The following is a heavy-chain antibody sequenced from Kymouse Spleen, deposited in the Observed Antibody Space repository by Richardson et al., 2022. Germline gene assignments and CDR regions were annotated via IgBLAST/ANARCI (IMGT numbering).Heavy chain of an antibody. V-gene: IGHV3-30*18. CDR3: AKDSSSGMDV. CDR1: GFTFSSYG. D-gene: IGHD6-6*01. Sequence: QVQLVESGGGVVQPGRSLRLSCAASGFTFSSYGMHWVRQAPGKGLEWVAVISYDGSNKYYADSVKGRFTISRDNSKNTLYLQMNSLRAEDTAVYYCAKDSSSGMDVWGQGTTVTVSS. J-gene: IGHJ6*02. CDR2: ISYDGSNK.